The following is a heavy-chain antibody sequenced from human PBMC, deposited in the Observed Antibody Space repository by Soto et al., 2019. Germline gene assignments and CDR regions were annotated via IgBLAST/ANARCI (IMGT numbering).Heavy chain of an antibody. CDR3: ARGRRITIFGVVMIDAFDI. D-gene: IGHD3-3*01. V-gene: IGHV4-59*01. CDR1: GXSISTYY. J-gene: IGHJ3*02. Sequence: LSLTCSVSGXSISTYYWSWIRQPPGKGLEWIGYLYYTETTNYNPSLMSRVTMSVDTSKNQFSLKLNSVTAADAAVYYCARGRRITIFGVVMIDAFDIWGQGTMVTVSS. CDR2: LYYTETT.